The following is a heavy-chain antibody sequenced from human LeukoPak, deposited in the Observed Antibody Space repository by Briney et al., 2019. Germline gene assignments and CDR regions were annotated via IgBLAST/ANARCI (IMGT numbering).Heavy chain of an antibody. CDR1: GFTFSNFW. Sequence: GGSLRLSCEASGFTFSNFWMSWVRQAPGKGLEWVANIKQDGSEKFYVDSVKGRFTISRDNAKNSLYLQMNSLRAEDTAVYYCARSRNFCSGGSCSLPRTFDIWGQATMVTVSS. CDR3: ARSRNFCSGGSCSLPRTFDI. J-gene: IGHJ3*02. D-gene: IGHD2-15*01. CDR2: IKQDGSEK. V-gene: IGHV3-7*04.